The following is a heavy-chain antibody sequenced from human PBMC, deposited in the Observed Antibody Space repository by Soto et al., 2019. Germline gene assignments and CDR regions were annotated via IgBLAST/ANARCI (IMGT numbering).Heavy chain of an antibody. V-gene: IGHV4-39*07. J-gene: IGHJ6*02. Sequence: QVQLHESGPGLVKPSGTLSLTCAVSGGSINTGDSITNGHWWGWVRQPPGKGLEWIGEIYHDGSSNYKTSLKRRVTMSVDKSKNQFSLNLRSVSAADTAIYYCARTFYRSGVGYFHYGMEVWGHGTTVTVSS. CDR3: ARTFYRSGVGYFHYGMEV. CDR2: IYHDGSS. D-gene: IGHD3-3*01. CDR1: GGSINTGDSITNGHW.